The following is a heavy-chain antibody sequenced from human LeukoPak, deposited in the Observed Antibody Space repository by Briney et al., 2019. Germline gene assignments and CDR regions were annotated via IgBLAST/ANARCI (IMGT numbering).Heavy chain of an antibody. CDR3: ASQDPSLSSGWYDY. D-gene: IGHD6-19*01. J-gene: IGHJ4*02. V-gene: IGHV3-33*01. Sequence: GGSLRLSRAASGFTFSSYGMHWVRQAPGKGLEWVAVIWYDGSNKYYADSVKGRFTISRGNSKNTLYLQMNSLRAEDTAVYYCASQDPSLSSGWYDYWGQGTLVTVSS. CDR1: GFTFSSYG. CDR2: IWYDGSNK.